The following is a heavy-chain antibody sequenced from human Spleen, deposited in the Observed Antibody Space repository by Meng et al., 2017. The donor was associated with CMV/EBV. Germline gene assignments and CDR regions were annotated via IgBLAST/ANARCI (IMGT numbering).Heavy chain of an antibody. Sequence: VQVVVAGGGLVLPGGSLRLSCAFSGFTLTRYWMHWVREVPGKGLEWVSRIDIDGRDITYADSVRGRFSISRDDAKNTLYLQMNSLRIEDTAVYYCARGVAETLGWEMGYWGQGTLVTVSS. CDR1: GFTLTRYW. D-gene: IGHD1-26*01. J-gene: IGHJ4*02. CDR3: ARGVAETLGWEMGY. CDR2: IDIDGRDI. V-gene: IGHV3-74*03.